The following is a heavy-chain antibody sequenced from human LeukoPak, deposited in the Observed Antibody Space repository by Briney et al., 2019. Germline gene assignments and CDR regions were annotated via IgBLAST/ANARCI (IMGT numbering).Heavy chain of an antibody. V-gene: IGHV1-69*04. CDR1: GGTFSSYA. D-gene: IGHD3-22*01. CDR2: IIPILGIA. Sequence: SVKVSCKASGGTFSSYAISWVRQAPGQGLEWMGRIIPILGIANYAQKFQGRVTITADKSTSTAYMELSSLRSEDTAVYYCARGLPVPYYYDSSGYTEFFQHWGQGTLVTVSS. J-gene: IGHJ1*01. CDR3: ARGLPVPYYYDSSGYTEFFQH.